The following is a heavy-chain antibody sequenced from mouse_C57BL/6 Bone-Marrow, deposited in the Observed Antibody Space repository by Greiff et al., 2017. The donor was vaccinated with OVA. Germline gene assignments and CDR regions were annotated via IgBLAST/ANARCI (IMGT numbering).Heavy chain of an antibody. J-gene: IGHJ1*03. V-gene: IGHV1-81*01. Sequence: VKLMESGAELARPGASVKLSCKASGYTFTSYGISWVKQRTGQGLEWIGEIYPRSGNTYYNEKFKGKATLTADKSSSTAYMELRSLTSEDSAVYFCARSAYYGSSYEYFDVWGTGTTVTVSS. CDR1: GYTFTSYG. D-gene: IGHD1-1*01. CDR3: ARSAYYGSSYEYFDV. CDR2: IYPRSGNT.